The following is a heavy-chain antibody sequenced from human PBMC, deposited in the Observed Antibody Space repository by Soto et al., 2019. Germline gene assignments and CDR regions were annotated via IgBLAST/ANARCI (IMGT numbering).Heavy chain of an antibody. CDR2: INHSGST. CDR1: GGSFSGYY. Sequence: PSETLSLTCAVYGGSFSGYYWSWIRQPPGKGLEWIGEINHSGSTNYNPSLKSRVTISVDTSKNQFSLKLSSVTAADTAVYYCARGKLSDYVWGSYRYHFDYWGQGTVGTV. V-gene: IGHV4-34*01. D-gene: IGHD3-16*02. CDR3: ARGKLSDYVWGSYRYHFDY. J-gene: IGHJ4*02.